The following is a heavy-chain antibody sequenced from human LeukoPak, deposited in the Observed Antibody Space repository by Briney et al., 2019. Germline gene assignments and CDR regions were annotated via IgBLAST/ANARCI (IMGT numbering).Heavy chain of an antibody. CDR1: GGSISSYY. D-gene: IGHD3-9*01. Sequence: SETLSLTCTVSGGSISSYYWSWIRQPAGKGLEWIGRIYTSGSTNYNPSLKSRVTMSVDTSKNQFSLKLSSVTAADTAVYYCASLSSLRYFDWYPNPNWFDPWGQGTLVTVSS. CDR3: ASLSSLRYFDWYPNPNWFDP. CDR2: IYTSGST. V-gene: IGHV4-4*07. J-gene: IGHJ5*02.